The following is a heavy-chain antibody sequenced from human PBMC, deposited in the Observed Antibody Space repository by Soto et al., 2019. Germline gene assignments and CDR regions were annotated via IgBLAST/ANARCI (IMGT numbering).Heavy chain of an antibody. D-gene: IGHD2-15*01. CDR1: GGSIGSDHYY. V-gene: IGHV4-39*02. J-gene: IGHJ4*02. CDR3: ARAGGHRYYFDY. Sequence: SETLSLTCTVSGGSIGSDHYYWGWIRQSPGKGLEWIGCIYYSGNTYFNPSLRSRVSISVDTSKNHFSLNVSSVTAADTAVYYCARAGGHRYYFDYWGQGTLVTVSS. CDR2: IYYSGNT.